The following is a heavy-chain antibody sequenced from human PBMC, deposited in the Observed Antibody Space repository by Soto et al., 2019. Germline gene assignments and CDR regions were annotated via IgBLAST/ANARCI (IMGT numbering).Heavy chain of an antibody. D-gene: IGHD3-22*01. CDR1: GGTFSSYA. Sequence: QVQLVQSGAEVKKPGSSVKVSCKTSGGTFSSYAISWVRQAPGQGLEWMGGIIPMFGTANYAQKFQGRVTITANDTXSTAYMELSSLRSEDTAVYYCARSRANYDDSRGYYYSTFDYWGQGTLVTVSS. J-gene: IGHJ4*02. CDR3: ARSRANYDDSRGYYYSTFDY. CDR2: IIPMFGTA. V-gene: IGHV1-69*12.